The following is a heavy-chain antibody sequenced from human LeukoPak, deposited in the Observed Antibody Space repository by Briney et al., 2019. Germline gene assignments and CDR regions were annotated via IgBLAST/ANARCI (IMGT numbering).Heavy chain of an antibody. CDR1: GYTFTGYY. D-gene: IGHD4-17*01. CDR3: ARSYGDYGNYYYYMDV. Sequence: ASVKVSCKASGYTFTGYYMHWVRQAPGQGLEWMGRINPNSGGTNYAQKFQGRVTMTRDTSISTAYMELSRLRSDDTAVYCCARSYGDYGNYYYYMDVWGKGTTVTVSS. J-gene: IGHJ6*03. CDR2: INPNSGGT. V-gene: IGHV1-2*06.